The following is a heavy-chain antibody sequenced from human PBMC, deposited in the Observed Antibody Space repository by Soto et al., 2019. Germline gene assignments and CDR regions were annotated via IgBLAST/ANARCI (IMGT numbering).Heavy chain of an antibody. D-gene: IGHD3-22*01. V-gene: IGHV4-59*01. CDR2: IYYSGST. Sequence: SETMSLTWTVSGGSIVSYCGSWIRQNTGKGLEWIGYIYYSGSTNYNPSLKSRVTISVDTSKNQFSLKLSSVTAADTAVYYCASYYYDSSGYYYVTEYFQHWGQGTLVTVSS. J-gene: IGHJ1*01. CDR3: ASYYYDSSGYYYVTEYFQH. CDR1: GGSIVSYC.